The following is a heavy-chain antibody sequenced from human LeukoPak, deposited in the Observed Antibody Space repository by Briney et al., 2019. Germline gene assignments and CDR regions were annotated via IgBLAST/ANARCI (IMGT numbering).Heavy chain of an antibody. CDR3: AVHSGSYYGAFDY. CDR1: GFTFSSYA. V-gene: IGHV3-64*01. CDR2: ISSNGGST. D-gene: IGHD1-26*01. J-gene: IGHJ4*02. Sequence: GGSLRLSCAASGFTFSSYAMHWVRQAPGKGLEYVSAISSNGGSTYYANSVKGRFTISRDNSKNTLYLQMGSLRAEDMAVYYCAVHSGSYYGAFDYWGQGTLVTVSS.